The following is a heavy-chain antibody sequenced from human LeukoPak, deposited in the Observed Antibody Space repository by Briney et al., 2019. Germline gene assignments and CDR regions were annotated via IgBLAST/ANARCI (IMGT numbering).Heavy chain of an antibody. V-gene: IGHV4-61*02. CDR2: IYISGST. CDR3: ARVISDFWSGSTHYFDY. D-gene: IGHD3-3*01. Sequence: SETLSLTCTVSGGSISSGSYYWSWIRQSAGKGLEWIGRIYISGSTNYNPSLKSRVTMSVDTSKNQFSLKLSSVTAADTAVYYCARVISDFWSGSTHYFDYWGQGTLSPSPQ. CDR1: GGSISSGSYY. J-gene: IGHJ4*02.